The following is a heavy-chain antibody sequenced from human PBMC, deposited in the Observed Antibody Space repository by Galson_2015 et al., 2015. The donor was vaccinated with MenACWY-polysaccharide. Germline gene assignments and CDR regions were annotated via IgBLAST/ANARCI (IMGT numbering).Heavy chain of an antibody. CDR2: IKQDGSAE. J-gene: IGHJ4*02. CDR1: GFTFSNYW. Sequence: SLRLSCAASGFTFSNYWMSWVRQAPGKGLEWVDNIKQDGSAEYYVDSVRGRFTISRDNAKNSVYLQVSSLRAEDTAVYYCARDYWDDYWGQGTLVTVSS. D-gene: IGHD2-8*02. CDR3: ARDYWDDY. V-gene: IGHV3-7*01.